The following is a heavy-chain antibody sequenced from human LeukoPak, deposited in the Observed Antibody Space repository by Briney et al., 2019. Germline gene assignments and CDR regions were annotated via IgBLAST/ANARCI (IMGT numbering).Heavy chain of an antibody. CDR3: ARREGAAAAGTPYYYMDV. Sequence: GGSLRLSCAASGFTFSSYSMNWVRQAPGKGLEWVSYISSSSSTIYYADSVKGRFTISRDNAKNSLYLQMNSLKAEDTAVYYCARREGAAAAGTPYYYMDVWGKGTTVTVSS. V-gene: IGHV3-48*01. CDR2: ISSSSSTI. D-gene: IGHD6-13*01. J-gene: IGHJ6*03. CDR1: GFTFSSYS.